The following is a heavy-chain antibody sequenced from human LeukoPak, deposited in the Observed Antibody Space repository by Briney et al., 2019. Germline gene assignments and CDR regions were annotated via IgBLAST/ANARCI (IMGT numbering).Heavy chain of an antibody. CDR3: AKDADFWSGYYVYFFDY. V-gene: IGHV3-23*01. J-gene: IGHJ4*02. CDR1: GFTFSSYA. Sequence: GGSLRLSCAASGFTFSSYAMSWIREAPGQGLDWVPAISGSCGRTYYADSVKGRFTISRENSKNTLYLQMNSLRAEDTAVYYCAKDADFWSGYYVYFFDYWGEGTLVTVSS. D-gene: IGHD3-3*01. CDR2: ISGSCGRT.